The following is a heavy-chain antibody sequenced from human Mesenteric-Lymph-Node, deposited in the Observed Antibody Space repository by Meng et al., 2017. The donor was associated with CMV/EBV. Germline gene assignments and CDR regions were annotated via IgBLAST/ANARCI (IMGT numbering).Heavy chain of an antibody. CDR3: ARGSSYDILTGYFDY. CDR2: INHSGST. V-gene: IGHV4-34*01. D-gene: IGHD3-9*01. CDR1: GGSFSGYY. J-gene: IGHJ4*02. Sequence: QVQLPQWGAGLLKPSETLSVTCAVYGGSFSGYYWNWIRQSPEKGLEWIGEINHSGSTTYNPSFTSRIIISVDTSTNQISLNMSSVTAADTAVYYCARGSSYDILTGYFDYWGQGALVTASS.